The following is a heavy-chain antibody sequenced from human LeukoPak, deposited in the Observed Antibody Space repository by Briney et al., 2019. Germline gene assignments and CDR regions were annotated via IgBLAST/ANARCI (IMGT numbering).Heavy chain of an antibody. CDR1: GFTFDDYA. CDR2: ISWNSGSI. J-gene: IGHJ4*02. Sequence: GGSLRLSCAASGFTFDDYAMHWVRQAPGKGLEWVSGISWNSGSIGYADSVKGRFTIFRDNAKNSLYLQMNSLRAEDMALYYCAKDGRQQLVQGCFDYWGQGTLVTVSS. V-gene: IGHV3-9*03. D-gene: IGHD6-13*01. CDR3: AKDGRQQLVQGCFDY.